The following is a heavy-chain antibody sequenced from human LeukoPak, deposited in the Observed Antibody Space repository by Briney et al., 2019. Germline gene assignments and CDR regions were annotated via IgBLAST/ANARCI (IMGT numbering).Heavy chain of an antibody. J-gene: IGHJ4*02. D-gene: IGHD3-22*01. V-gene: IGHV2-70*11. CDR2: IDWDDDK. Sequence: ESGPALVKPTQTLTLTCTFSGFSLSTSGMCVRWIRQPPGKALEWLARIDWDDDKYYSTSLKTRLTISKDTSKNQVVLTMTNMDPVDTATYYCARMNYYDSSGYYHFDYWGQGTLVTVSS. CDR3: ARMNYYDSSGYYHFDY. CDR1: GFSLSTSGMC.